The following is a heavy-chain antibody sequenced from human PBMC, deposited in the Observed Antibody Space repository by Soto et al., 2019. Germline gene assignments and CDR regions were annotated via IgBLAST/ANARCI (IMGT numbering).Heavy chain of an antibody. D-gene: IGHD6-13*01. CDR3: ARIVVAAAGHAAPSSVAHTFDY. J-gene: IGHJ4*02. CDR1: GFSFSTSGMC. CDR2: IDWDDDK. Sequence: SGPTLVNPTQTLTLTCTFSGFSFSTSGMCVSWIRQPPGKALEWLARIDWDDDKYYSTSLKTRLTISKDTSKNQVVLTMTNMDPVDTATYYCARIVVAAAGHAAPSSVAHTFDYWGQGTLVTVSS. V-gene: IGHV2-70*11.